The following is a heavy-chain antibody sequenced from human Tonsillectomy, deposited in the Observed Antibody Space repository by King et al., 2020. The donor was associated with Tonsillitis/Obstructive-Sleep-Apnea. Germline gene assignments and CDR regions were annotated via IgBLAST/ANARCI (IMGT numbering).Heavy chain of an antibody. V-gene: IGHV4-34*01. Sequence: VQLQQWGAGLLKPSETLSLTCAVYGVSFSDSYWTWVRQSPGKGLEWVGEVTHTGSTNYNPSLMSRVTMSVDTSKNQFSLNLRSVSAADTAVYYCARGHLETFPDYYFYYYMDVWGKGTTVTVSS. CDR3: ARGHLETFPDYYFYYYMDV. CDR1: GVSFSDSY. D-gene: IGHD1-14*01. CDR2: VTHTGST. J-gene: IGHJ6*03.